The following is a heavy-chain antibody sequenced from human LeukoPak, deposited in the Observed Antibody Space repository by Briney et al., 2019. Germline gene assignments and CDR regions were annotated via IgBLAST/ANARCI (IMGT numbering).Heavy chain of an antibody. CDR1: GDTFKNYG. V-gene: IGHV1-69*05. J-gene: IGHJ3*02. Sequence: PGASVKVSCKASGDTFKNYGICWVRQAPGQGLEWMGGIIPIFGTANYAQKFQGRVTITTDESTSTAYMELSSLRSEDTAVYYCARRLQYYEAAFDIWGQGTMVTVSS. CDR2: IIPIFGTA. CDR3: ARRLQYYEAAFDI. D-gene: IGHD4-11*01.